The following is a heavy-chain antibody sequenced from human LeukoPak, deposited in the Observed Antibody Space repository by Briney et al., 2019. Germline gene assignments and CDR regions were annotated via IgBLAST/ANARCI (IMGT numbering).Heavy chain of an antibody. J-gene: IGHJ4*02. D-gene: IGHD3-22*01. CDR3: ARVGRSSGYAY. CDR2: IIPILGIA. CDR1: GYTFTSYD. V-gene: IGHV1-69*04. Sequence: ASVKVSCKASGYTFTSYDINWVRQATGQGLEWMGRIIPILGIANYAQKFQGRVTITADKSTSTAYMELSSLRSEDTAVYYCARVGRSSGYAYWGQGTLVTVSS.